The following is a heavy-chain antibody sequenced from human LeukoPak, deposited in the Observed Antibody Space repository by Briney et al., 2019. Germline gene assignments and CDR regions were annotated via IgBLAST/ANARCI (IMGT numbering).Heavy chain of an antibody. CDR3: ARDLAPAAGYSSGWYVGDY. Sequence: ASVKVSCKASGYTFTSYYMHWLRQAPGQGLEWMGIINPSGGSTSYAQKFQGRVTMTRDTSTSTVYMELSSLRSEDTAVYYCARDLAPAAGYSSGWYVGDYWGQGTLVTVSS. CDR2: INPSGGST. J-gene: IGHJ4*02. D-gene: IGHD6-19*01. V-gene: IGHV1-46*01. CDR1: GYTFTSYY.